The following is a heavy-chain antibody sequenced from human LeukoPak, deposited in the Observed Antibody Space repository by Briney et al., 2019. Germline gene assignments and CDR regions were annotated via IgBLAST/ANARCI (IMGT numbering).Heavy chain of an antibody. Sequence: GGSLRLSCAASGFTFEDYAMHWVRQGPGKGLEWVSGISWNSGNIGYADSVKGRFTISRDNAKNALYLQMNSLRPEDTALYYCAKGYCSSTSCSFDYWGQGTLVTVSS. CDR1: GFTFEDYA. CDR3: AKGYCSSTSCSFDY. J-gene: IGHJ4*02. CDR2: ISWNSGNI. D-gene: IGHD2-2*01. V-gene: IGHV3-9*01.